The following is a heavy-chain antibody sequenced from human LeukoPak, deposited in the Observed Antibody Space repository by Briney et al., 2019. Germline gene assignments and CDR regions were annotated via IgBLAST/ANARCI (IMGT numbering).Heavy chain of an antibody. CDR3: ARHKHMEV. CDR2: INHSGST. V-gene: IGHV4-34*01. Sequence: PSETLSLTCAVYGGSFSGYYWSWIRQPPGKGLEWIGEINHSGSTNYNPSLKSRVTISVDTSKNQFSLKLSSVTAADTAVYYCARHKHMEVWGKGTTVTVSS. CDR1: GGSFSGYY. J-gene: IGHJ6*04.